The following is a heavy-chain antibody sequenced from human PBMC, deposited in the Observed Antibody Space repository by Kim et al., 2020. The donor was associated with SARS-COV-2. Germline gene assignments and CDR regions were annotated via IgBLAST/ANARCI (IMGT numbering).Heavy chain of an antibody. J-gene: IGHJ4*02. Sequence: GGSLRLSCAASGFTFSDYYMSWIRQAPGKGLEWVSYISSSGTTIYYADSVKGRFTISRDNANNSLYLQMNSLRAEDTAVYYCVREKYYYDSYYYFDYWGQGTLVTVSS. D-gene: IGHD3-22*01. CDR1: GFTFSDYY. CDR2: ISSSGTTI. V-gene: IGHV3-11*01. CDR3: VREKYYYDSYYYFDY.